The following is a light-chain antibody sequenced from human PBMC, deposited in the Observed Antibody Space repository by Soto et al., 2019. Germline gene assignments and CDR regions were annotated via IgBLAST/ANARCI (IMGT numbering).Light chain of an antibody. Sequence: EIVLTQSPGTLSLSPGERVTLSCRASQSVTSSYLAWYQQKPGQAPRLLIYGASTRATGIPDRFSGSGSGTEFTLTISRLEPEDFAVYYCKQYGSSRLTFGGGTKVEIQ. CDR3: KQYGSSRLT. V-gene: IGKV3-20*01. CDR2: GAS. CDR1: QSVTSSY. J-gene: IGKJ4*01.